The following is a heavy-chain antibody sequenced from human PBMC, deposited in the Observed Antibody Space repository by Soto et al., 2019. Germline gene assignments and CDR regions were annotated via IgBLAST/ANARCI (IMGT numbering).Heavy chain of an antibody. V-gene: IGHV1-18*01. Sequence: QVQLVQSGAEVKKPGASVKVSCKASGYTFTSYSISWVRQAPGQGLEWMGWINPYNGNIKYAQKLQGRVTMTTDPSTSTAYMELRSLRSDDTAVYCCARDLNLGLAAGWGQGSLVTVSS. D-gene: IGHD6-13*01. CDR2: INPYNGNI. CDR1: GYTFTSYS. J-gene: IGHJ4*02. CDR3: ARDLNLGLAAG.